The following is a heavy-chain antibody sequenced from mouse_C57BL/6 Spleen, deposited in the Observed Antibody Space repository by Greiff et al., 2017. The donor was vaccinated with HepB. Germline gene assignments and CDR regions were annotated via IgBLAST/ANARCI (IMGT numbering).Heavy chain of an antibody. CDR2: IYPGDGDT. CDR1: DYAFSSSW. V-gene: IGHV1-82*01. CDR3: ARSHYGSSPAWFAY. J-gene: IGHJ3*01. D-gene: IGHD1-1*01. Sequence: QVQLKESGPELVKPGASVKISCKASDYAFSSSWMNWVKQRPGKGLEWIGRIYPGDGDTNYNGKFKGKATLTADKSSSTAYMQLSSLTSEDSAVYFCARSHYGSSPAWFAYWGQGTLVTVSA.